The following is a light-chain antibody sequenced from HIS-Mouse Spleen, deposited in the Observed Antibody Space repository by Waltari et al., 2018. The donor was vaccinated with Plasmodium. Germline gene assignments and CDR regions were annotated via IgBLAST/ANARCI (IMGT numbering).Light chain of an antibody. CDR1: QIVSTS. Sequence: DIVLTQSPATLSLSPGERATLSCRARQIVSTSLAWYQQKPGQAPRLLIYDAVNRATGTPARFSGSGSGTDFTLTISSLEPEDFAVYYCQQRSNWLTFGGGTKVEIK. V-gene: IGKV3-11*01. CDR3: QQRSNWLT. J-gene: IGKJ4*01. CDR2: DAV.